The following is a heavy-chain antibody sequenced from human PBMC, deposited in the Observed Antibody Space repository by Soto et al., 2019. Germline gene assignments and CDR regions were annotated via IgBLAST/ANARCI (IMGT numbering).Heavy chain of an antibody. CDR1: GGTFSSYA. CDR3: ARDRWRYYGSGSEYYGMDV. J-gene: IGHJ6*02. V-gene: IGHV1-69*01. Sequence: QVQLVQSGAEVKKPGSSVKVSCKASGGTFSSYAISWVRQAPGQGLEWMGGIIPIFGTANYAQKFQGRVTITADESTSTAYMELSSLRSEDTAVYYCARDRWRYYGSGSEYYGMDVWGQGTTVTVSS. CDR2: IIPIFGTA. D-gene: IGHD3-10*01.